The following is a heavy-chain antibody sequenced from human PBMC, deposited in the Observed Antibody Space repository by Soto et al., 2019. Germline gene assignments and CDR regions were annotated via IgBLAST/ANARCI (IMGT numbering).Heavy chain of an antibody. CDR3: ATMGTPVTGLYYFDY. CDR2: ISYSGTT. J-gene: IGHJ4*02. CDR1: GGSISSGNYY. Sequence: QVQLQESGPGLVKPSQTLSLTCTVSGGSISSGNYYWSWIRQPPGKGLEWIGFISYSGTTHYSAFLRSRVSISVDSSKSQFSLDLRSVTAADTAVYYCATMGTPVTGLYYFDYWGQGTLVTVSS. D-gene: IGHD4-17*01. V-gene: IGHV4-30-4*01.